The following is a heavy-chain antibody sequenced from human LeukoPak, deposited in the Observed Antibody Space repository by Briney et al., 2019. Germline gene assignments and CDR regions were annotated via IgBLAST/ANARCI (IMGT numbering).Heavy chain of an antibody. CDR3: AKDGYYYDTSDKGGMDV. CDR1: GFTFSSYA. CDR2: ISGSGGST. J-gene: IGHJ6*02. V-gene: IGHV3-23*01. D-gene: IGHD3-22*01. Sequence: GGSLRLSCAASGFTFSSYAMSWVHQAPGKGLEWVSAISGSGGSTYYADSVKGRFTISRDNSKNTLYLQMNSLRAEDTAVYYCAKDGYYYDTSDKGGMDVWGQGTTVTVSS.